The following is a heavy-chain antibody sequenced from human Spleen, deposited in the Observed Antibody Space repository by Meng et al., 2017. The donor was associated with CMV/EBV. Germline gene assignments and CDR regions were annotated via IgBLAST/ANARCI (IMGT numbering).Heavy chain of an antibody. D-gene: IGHD2-2*01. J-gene: IGHJ6*02. V-gene: IGHV4-39*07. CDR3: ARVCSSTICYPIYGMEV. Sequence: SETLSLTCTVSGGSISSSSYYWGWIRQHPGKGLEWIGEINHSGSTNYNPALKSRVTISVDTSKNQFSLKLSSVTAAGTAVYYCARVCSSTICYPIYGMEVWGQGTTVTVSS. CDR1: GGSISSSSYY. CDR2: INHSGST.